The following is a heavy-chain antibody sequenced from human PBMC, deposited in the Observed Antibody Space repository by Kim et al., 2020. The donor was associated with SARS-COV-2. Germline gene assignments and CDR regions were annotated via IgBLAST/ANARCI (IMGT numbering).Heavy chain of an antibody. J-gene: IGHJ4*02. CDR3: ARTTRIWTYNPRRFDY. V-gene: IGHV4-34*01. CDR1: GGSFSGYY. CDR2: INHSGST. Sequence: SETLSLTCAVYGGSFSGYYWSWIRQPPGKGLEWIGEINHSGSTNYNPSLKSRVTISVDTSKNQFSLKLSSVTAADTAVYYCARTTRIWTYNPRRFDYWGQGTLVTVSS. D-gene: IGHD3-3*01.